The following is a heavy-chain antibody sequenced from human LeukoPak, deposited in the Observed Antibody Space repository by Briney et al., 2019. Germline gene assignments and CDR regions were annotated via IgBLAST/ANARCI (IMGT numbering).Heavy chain of an antibody. D-gene: IGHD3-22*01. J-gene: IGHJ3*02. V-gene: IGHV1-69*04. CDR2: IIPILGIA. CDR1: GGTFSSYT. Sequence: SVKVSCKASGGTFSSYTISWVRQAPGQGLEWMGRIIPILGIANYAQKFQGRVTVTADKSTRTAYMELSSLRSEDTAVYYCEREKYYYDSSGYGDAFDIWGQGTMVTVSS. CDR3: EREKYYYDSSGYGDAFDI.